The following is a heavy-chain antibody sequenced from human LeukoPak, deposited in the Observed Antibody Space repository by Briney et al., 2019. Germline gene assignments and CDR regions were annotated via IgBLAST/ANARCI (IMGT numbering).Heavy chain of an antibody. Sequence: QPGGSLRLSCAASGFTFSSYAMSWVRQAPGKGLEWVSAISGSGGNTYYADSVKGRFTISRDNSKNTLYLQMNSLRAEDTAVYYCAKDKARWINPFDYWGQGTLVTVSS. CDR1: GFTFSSYA. V-gene: IGHV3-23*01. CDR3: AKDKARWINPFDY. D-gene: IGHD1-1*01. J-gene: IGHJ4*02. CDR2: ISGSGGNT.